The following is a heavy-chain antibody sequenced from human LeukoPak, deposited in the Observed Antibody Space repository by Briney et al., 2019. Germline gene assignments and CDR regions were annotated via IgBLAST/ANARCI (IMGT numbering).Heavy chain of an antibody. CDR3: RIAVAGTYYYMDV. CDR2: INHSGST. Sequence: PPETLSLTCAVYGGSFSGYYWSWIRQPPGKGLEWIGEINHSGSTNYNPSLKSRVTISVDTSKNQFSLKLSSVTAADTAVYYCRIAVAGTYYYMDVWGKGTTVTVSS. J-gene: IGHJ6*03. D-gene: IGHD6-19*01. V-gene: IGHV4-34*01. CDR1: GGSFSGYY.